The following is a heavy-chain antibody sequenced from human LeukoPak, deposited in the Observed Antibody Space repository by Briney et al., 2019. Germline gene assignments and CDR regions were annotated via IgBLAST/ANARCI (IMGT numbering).Heavy chain of an antibody. CDR3: ARAGGFFSPFGY. D-gene: IGHD3-3*01. V-gene: IGHV4-31*03. J-gene: IGHJ4*02. CDR2: IYYSGST. Sequence: SETLSLTCTVSGGSISSGGYYWSWIRQHPGKGLEWIGYIYYSGSTYYNPSLKSRVTISVDTSKNQFSLKLSSVTAADTVVYYCARAGGFFSPFGYWGQGTLVTVSS. CDR1: GGSISSGGYY.